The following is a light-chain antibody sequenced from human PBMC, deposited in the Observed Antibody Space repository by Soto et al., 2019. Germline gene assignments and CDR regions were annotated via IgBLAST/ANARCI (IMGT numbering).Light chain of an antibody. Sequence: QSALTQPASVSGSPGQSITISCTGTSSDVGGYNYVSWYQQHPGKAPKLMIYDVSNRPSGVSNRFSGSKSGNTASLTISGLQXXXXXDYYCSSYTTSSTLVVFGGGTKL. J-gene: IGLJ2*01. V-gene: IGLV2-14*01. CDR2: DVS. CDR1: SSDVGGYNY. CDR3: SSYTTSSTLVV.